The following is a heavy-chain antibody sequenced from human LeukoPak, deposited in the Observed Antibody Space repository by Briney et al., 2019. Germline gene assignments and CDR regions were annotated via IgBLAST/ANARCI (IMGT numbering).Heavy chain of an antibody. J-gene: IGHJ3*02. CDR1: GYTFSSYG. D-gene: IGHD4-17*01. Sequence: ASVKASCKASGYTFSSYGISWVRQAPGQGLEWMGWISANDGRTNHAQKFQGRVTMTTDTSASTVHMEMRTLRSDDTAMYYCVRDYYGDYFDTFDIWGQGTMVTVSS. V-gene: IGHV1-18*01. CDR2: ISANDGRT. CDR3: VRDYYGDYFDTFDI.